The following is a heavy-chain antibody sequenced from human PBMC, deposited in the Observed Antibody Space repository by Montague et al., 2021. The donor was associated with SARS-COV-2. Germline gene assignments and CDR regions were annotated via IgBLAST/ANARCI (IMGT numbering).Heavy chain of an antibody. J-gene: IGHJ6*02. CDR2: IDWDDDK. Sequence: PALVKPTQTLTLTCTFSGFSLSTSGMCVGWIRQPPGKALEWLALIDWDDDKYYSTSLKTRLTISKDTSKNQVVLTMTNMDPVDTATYYCARTSVEMATIGAYYYYGMDVWGQGTPVTVSS. CDR1: GFSLSTSGMC. CDR3: ARTSVEMATIGAYYYYGMDV. V-gene: IGHV2-70*01. D-gene: IGHD5-24*01.